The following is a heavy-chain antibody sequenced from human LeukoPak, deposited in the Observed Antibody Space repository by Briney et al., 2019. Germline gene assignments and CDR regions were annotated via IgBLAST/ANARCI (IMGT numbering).Heavy chain of an antibody. V-gene: IGHV3-73*01. CDR1: GFIFSDSA. CDR3: RFLTSNSDF. Sequence: QSGRSLRLSCAASGFIFSDSAVHWVRQASGTGLEWVGRIRNKANSYATAYTASMEGRFTISRDDSKNTAYLQMNSLRSEDTAVYYCRFLTSNSDFWGQGILLTVSS. J-gene: IGHJ4*02. CDR2: IRNKANSYAT. D-gene: IGHD2/OR15-2a*01.